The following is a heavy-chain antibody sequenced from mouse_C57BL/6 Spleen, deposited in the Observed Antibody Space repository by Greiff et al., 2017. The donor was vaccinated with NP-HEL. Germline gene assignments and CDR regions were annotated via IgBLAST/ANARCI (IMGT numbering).Heavy chain of an antibody. CDR2: IYPRDGST. J-gene: IGHJ4*01. CDR1: GYTFTSYD. CDR3: AREPRRAEEVGAMDY. Sequence: QVQLKQSGPELVKPGASVKLSCKASGYTFTSYDINWVKQRPGQGLEWIGWIYPRDGSTKYNEKFKGKATLTVDKSSSTAYMELHSLTSEDYAVDVCAREPRRAEEVGAMDYWGQGTTVTVSS. D-gene: IGHD6-5*01. V-gene: IGHV1-85*01.